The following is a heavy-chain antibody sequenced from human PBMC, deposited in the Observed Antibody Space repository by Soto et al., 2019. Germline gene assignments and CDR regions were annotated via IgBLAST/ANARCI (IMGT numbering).Heavy chain of an antibody. CDR2: IFPGGSA. CDR3: ARETYYYDSSGFLGFDY. CDR1: GDSFSSYY. J-gene: IGHJ4*02. D-gene: IGHD3-22*01. V-gene: IGHV4-4*07. Sequence: SETLSLTCSVSGDSFSSYYWTWIRQPAGKGLGWIGRIFPGGSANYNPSLRSRVTMSADTSKNQFSLRLTSVTAADTAIYYCARETYYYDSSGFLGFDYWGQGTLVTVSS.